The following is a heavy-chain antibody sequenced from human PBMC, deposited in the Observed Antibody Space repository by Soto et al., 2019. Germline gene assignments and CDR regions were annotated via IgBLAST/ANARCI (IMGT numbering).Heavy chain of an antibody. D-gene: IGHD2-21*02. CDR2: INPKRGGT. V-gene: IGHV1-2*04. Sequence: ASVKVSCKASGDTFSAYYIHCVRRAPGQVLEWMGWINPKRGGTNYAQKFQGWVTMTRDTSTNTAYMELSRLRSADTAVYYCARQVVTGSYSFDPWGQGTLVTVSS. J-gene: IGHJ5*02. CDR3: ARQVVTGSYSFDP. CDR1: GDTFSAYY.